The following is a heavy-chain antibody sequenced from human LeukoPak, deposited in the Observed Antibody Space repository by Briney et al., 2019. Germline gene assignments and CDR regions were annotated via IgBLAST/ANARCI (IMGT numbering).Heavy chain of an antibody. CDR3: ARVPYLSFGEAYFDY. V-gene: IGHV3-48*03. CDR1: GFTFSNYE. CDR2: ISSSGTTI. Sequence: GGSLRLSCAASGFTFSNYEMNWVRQAPGKGLEWVSYISSSGTTIYYADSVKGRFTISRDYAKKSLYLQMNSLRAEDTAVYYCARVPYLSFGEAYFDYWGQGTLVTVSS. D-gene: IGHD3-10*01. J-gene: IGHJ4*02.